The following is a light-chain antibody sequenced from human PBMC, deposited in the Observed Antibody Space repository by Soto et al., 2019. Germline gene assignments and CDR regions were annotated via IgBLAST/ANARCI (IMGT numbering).Light chain of an antibody. V-gene: IGLV2-14*01. J-gene: IGLJ1*01. CDR2: EVN. Sequence: QSALTQPASVSGYPGQSITLSCTGTSSDVGGYEYVSWYQQYPGKAPTLIIYEVNNRPSGVSHRFSGSRSGNTASLTISGLQTEDEADYYCTSYTSRGTRLYVFGAGTKLTVL. CDR3: TSYTSRGTRLYV. CDR1: SSDVGGYEY.